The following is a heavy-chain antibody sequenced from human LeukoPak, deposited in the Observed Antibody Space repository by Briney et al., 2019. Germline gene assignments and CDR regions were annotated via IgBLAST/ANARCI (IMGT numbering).Heavy chain of an antibody. CDR1: GGSISSYY. J-gene: IGHJ4*02. CDR3: ASARGAMAIDY. Sequence: SETLSLTCTVSGGSISSYYWTWIRQPPGKGLEWIGEINHSGDSNYNPSLKSRITMSVDTSKNQFSLKLRSVTAADAAAYFCASARGAMAIDYWGQGTLVTVSS. D-gene: IGHD6-19*01. V-gene: IGHV4-34*01. CDR2: INHSGDS.